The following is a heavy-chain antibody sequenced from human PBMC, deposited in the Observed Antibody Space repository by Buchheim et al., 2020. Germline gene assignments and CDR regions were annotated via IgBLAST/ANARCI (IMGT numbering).Heavy chain of an antibody. CDR1: GFTFKSYS. J-gene: IGHJ4*02. D-gene: IGHD4-11*01. CDR2: INTYSNDI. V-gene: IGHV3-21*01. CDR3: ARRSDRITTRPFDF. Sequence: LVESGGGLVRPGGSLRLSCAASGFTFKSYSFNWVRQAPGKGLEWISSINTYSNDIYYADSVRGRFTISRDDAQDALFPQMDSLRAEDTAVYYCARRSDRITTRPFDFWGQGTL.